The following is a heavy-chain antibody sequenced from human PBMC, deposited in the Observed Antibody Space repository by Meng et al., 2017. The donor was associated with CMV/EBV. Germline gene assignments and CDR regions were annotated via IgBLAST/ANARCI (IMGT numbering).Heavy chain of an antibody. D-gene: IGHD2-2*02. J-gene: IGHJ6*02. CDR2: INPSGGST. CDR3: ARDPYCSSTSCYTGTPLNYGMDA. Sequence: ASVKVSCKASGYTFTSYYMHWVRQAPGQGLEWMGIINPSGGSTSYAQKFQGRVTMTRDTSTSTVYMELSSLRSEDTAVYYCARDPYCSSTSCYTGTPLNYGMDAWGQGTTVTVSS. V-gene: IGHV1-46*01. CDR1: GYTFTSYY.